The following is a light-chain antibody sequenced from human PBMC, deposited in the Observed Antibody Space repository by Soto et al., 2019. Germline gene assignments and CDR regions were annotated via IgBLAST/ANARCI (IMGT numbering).Light chain of an antibody. V-gene: IGKV3-20*01. J-gene: IGKJ1*01. CDR3: QQYGISPST. Sequence: EIVLTQSPGTLSLSPGERATLSCRASQSVSSSLAWYQQKPGQAPRLLIYGTSNRATANPDRFSGSGSGADFTLTISRLEPEDFALYYCQQYGISPSTFGPGTKVEI. CDR2: GTS. CDR1: QSVSSS.